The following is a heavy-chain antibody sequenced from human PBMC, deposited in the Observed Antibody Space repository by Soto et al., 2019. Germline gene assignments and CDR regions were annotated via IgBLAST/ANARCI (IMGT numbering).Heavy chain of an antibody. CDR1: GYTFTSYA. D-gene: IGHD3-22*01. J-gene: IGHJ5*02. Sequence: GASVKVSCKASGYTFTSYAMHWVRQAPGQRLEWMGWINAGNGNTKYSQKFQGRVTITRDTSASTAYMELSSLRSEDTAVYYCARARTPPSPFIVVTGNWFDPWGQGILVTVSS. CDR3: ARARTPPSPFIVVTGNWFDP. CDR2: INAGNGNT. V-gene: IGHV1-3*01.